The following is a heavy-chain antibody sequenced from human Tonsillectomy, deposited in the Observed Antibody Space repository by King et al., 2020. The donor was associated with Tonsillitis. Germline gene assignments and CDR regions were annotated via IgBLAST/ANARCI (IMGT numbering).Heavy chain of an antibody. CDR3: ASTLGYCSGGSCLP. Sequence: VQLVESGGGLVQPGGSLRLSCAASGFTFSRYWMSWVRQAPGKGLEWVANIKQDGSEKHYVDSVKGRFTISRDNAKNSLYLQMNSLRAEDTAVYYCASTLGYCSGGSCLPWGQGTLVTVSS. CDR1: GFTFSRYW. V-gene: IGHV3-7*01. J-gene: IGHJ5*02. D-gene: IGHD2-15*01. CDR2: IKQDGSEK.